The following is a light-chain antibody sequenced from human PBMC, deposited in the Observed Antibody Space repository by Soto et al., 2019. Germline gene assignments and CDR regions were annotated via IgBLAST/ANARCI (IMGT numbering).Light chain of an antibody. V-gene: IGKV1-5*01. CDR2: DAS. J-gene: IGKJ1*01. Sequence: IQMTQSPSTLSASVGDGVTIACRASQSISSWLAWYQQKPGKAPQLLIYDASSLQSGVPSRFSGSGSGTEFTLAVSSLRPDDFATYYRQPYNSYPWTFGQGPKVDI. CDR3: QPYNSYPWT. CDR1: QSISSW.